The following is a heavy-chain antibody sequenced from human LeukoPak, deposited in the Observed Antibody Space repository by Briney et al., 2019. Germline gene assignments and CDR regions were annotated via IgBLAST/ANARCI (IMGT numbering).Heavy chain of an antibody. V-gene: IGHV1-46*01. Sequence: ASVKVSCKAPGYTLTSYYMHWVRQAPGQGLEWMGIINPSGGSTSYAQKFQGRVTITADKSTSTAYMELSSLRSEDTAVYYCARDYYGSGNPLFDYWGQGTLVTVSS. CDR2: INPSGGST. D-gene: IGHD3-10*01. CDR1: GYTLTSYY. CDR3: ARDYYGSGNPLFDY. J-gene: IGHJ4*02.